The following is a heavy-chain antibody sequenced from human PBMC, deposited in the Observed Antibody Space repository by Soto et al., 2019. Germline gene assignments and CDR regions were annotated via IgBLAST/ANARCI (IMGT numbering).Heavy chain of an antibody. CDR1: GYTFTSYA. J-gene: IGHJ4*02. Sequence: QVQLVQSGAEEKKPGASVKVSCKASGYTFTSYAMHWVRQAPGQRLEWMGWINAGNGNTKYSQKFQGRVTITRDTSASTAYMELSSLRSEDTAVYYCARGTIFGVAMDFDYWGQGTLVTVSS. CDR2: INAGNGNT. V-gene: IGHV1-3*05. D-gene: IGHD3-3*01. CDR3: ARGTIFGVAMDFDY.